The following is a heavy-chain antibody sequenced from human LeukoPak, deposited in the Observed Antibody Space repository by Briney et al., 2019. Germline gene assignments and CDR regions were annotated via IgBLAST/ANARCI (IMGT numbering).Heavy chain of an antibody. Sequence: SETLSLTCTVSGGSVSSSNYYWGWIRQPPGKGLEWVGSIYYSGNTYYNPSLKSRVTISVDTSMNHFSLKLSSVTAADTAVYYCARHISFGVVSFDYWGQGTLVTVSS. CDR3: ARHISFGVVSFDY. J-gene: IGHJ4*02. CDR2: IYYSGNT. V-gene: IGHV4-39*01. CDR1: GGSVSSSNYY. D-gene: IGHD3-3*01.